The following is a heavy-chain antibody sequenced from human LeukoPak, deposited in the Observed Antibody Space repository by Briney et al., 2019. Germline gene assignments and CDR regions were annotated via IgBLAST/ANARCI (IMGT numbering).Heavy chain of an antibody. J-gene: IGHJ4*02. V-gene: IGHV3-30*04. Sequence: TGGSLRLSCAASGFTFSSYAMHWVRQAPGKGLGWVAVISYDGSNKYYADSVKGRFTISRDNSKNTLYLQMNSLRAEDTAVYYCARVRSAAAGLGYFDYWGQGTLVTVSS. CDR2: ISYDGSNK. D-gene: IGHD6-13*01. CDR1: GFTFSSYA. CDR3: ARVRSAAAGLGYFDY.